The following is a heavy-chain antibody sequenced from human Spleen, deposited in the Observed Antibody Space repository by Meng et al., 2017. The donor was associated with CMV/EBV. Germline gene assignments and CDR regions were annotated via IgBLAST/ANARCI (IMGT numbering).Heavy chain of an antibody. CDR1: GCPILSSY. V-gene: IGHV4-4*07. J-gene: IGHJ2*01. CDR2: IYTSGST. D-gene: IGHD3-3*01. CDR3: AAYDFWSGHPGPGGTDL. Sequence: GPGRVSLSGTLALPWPVPGCPILSSYWSWVRQPAGKGLEWIGRIYTSGSTNYNPSLKSRVTMSVDTSKNQFSLKLSSVTAADTAVYYCAAYDFWSGHPGPGGTDLWGRGTLVTVSS.